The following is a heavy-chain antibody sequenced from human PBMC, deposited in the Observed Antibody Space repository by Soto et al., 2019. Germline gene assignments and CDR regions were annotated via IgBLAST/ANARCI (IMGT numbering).Heavy chain of an antibody. V-gene: IGHV4-59*01. CDR2: IYYSGST. CDR3: AREARGYDFWSGYYGRPDAFDI. D-gene: IGHD3-3*01. J-gene: IGHJ3*02. CDR1: GGSISSYY. Sequence: PSETLSLTCTVSGGSISSYYWIWIRQPPGKGLEWIGYIYYSGSTNYNPSLKSRVTISVDTSKNQFSLKLSSVTAADTAVYYCAREARGYDFWSGYYGRPDAFDIWGQGTMVTVSS.